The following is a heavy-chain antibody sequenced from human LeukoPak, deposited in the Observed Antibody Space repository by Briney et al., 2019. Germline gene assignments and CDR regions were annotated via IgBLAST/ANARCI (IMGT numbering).Heavy chain of an antibody. CDR2: IYPGDSDT. CDR1: GYSFTSYW. D-gene: IGHD3-10*01. V-gene: IGHV5-51*01. CDR3: ARCIYGSGSYYNNWFDP. J-gene: IGHJ5*02. Sequence: GESLKVSCKGSGYSFTSYWIGWVRQMPGKGLEWMGIIYPGDSDTRYSPSFQGQVTISADKSISTAYLQWSSLKASDTAMYYCARCIYGSGSYYNNWFDPWGQGTLVTVSS.